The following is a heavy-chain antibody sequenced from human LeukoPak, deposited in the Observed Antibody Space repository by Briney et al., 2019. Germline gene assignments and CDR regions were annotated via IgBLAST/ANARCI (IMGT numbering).Heavy chain of an antibody. V-gene: IGHV4-39*01. CDR1: GGSISSSSYY. CDR3: ARLGYSYGRIDY. D-gene: IGHD5-18*01. CDR2: IYYSGST. Sequence: PSETLSLTCTVSGGSISSSSYYWGWIRQPPGKGLEWIGSIYYSGSTYYNPSLKSRVTISVDTSKNQFSLKLSSVTAADTAVYYCARLGYSYGRIDYWGQGTLVTVSS. J-gene: IGHJ4*02.